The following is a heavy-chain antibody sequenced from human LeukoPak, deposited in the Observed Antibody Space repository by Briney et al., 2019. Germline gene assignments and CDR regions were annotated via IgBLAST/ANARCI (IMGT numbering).Heavy chain of an antibody. J-gene: IGHJ4*02. CDR1: GFTFDDYA. CDR3: ARDRSSSYHDY. D-gene: IGHD6-6*01. Sequence: GRSLRLSCAASGFTFDDYAMHWVRQAPGKGLEWVSGISWNSGSIGYADSVKGRFTISRDNAKNSLYLQMNSLRAEDTAVYYCARDRSSSYHDYWGQGTLVTVSS. V-gene: IGHV3-9*01. CDR2: ISWNSGSI.